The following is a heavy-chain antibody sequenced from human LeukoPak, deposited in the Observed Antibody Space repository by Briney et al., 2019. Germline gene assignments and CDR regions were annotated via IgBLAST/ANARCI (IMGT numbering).Heavy chain of an antibody. D-gene: IGHD3-22*01. CDR3: AGRGYDSSGYREAFDI. Sequence: GESLKISCKGSGYTFTNYWIGWVRQMPGKGLEWMGIIYPGDSDTTYSPSFQGQVTISADKSIGTAYLQWSSLKASDTAMYYCAGRGYDSSGYREAFDIWGQGTMVTVSS. CDR1: GYTFTNYW. V-gene: IGHV5-51*01. J-gene: IGHJ3*02. CDR2: IYPGDSDT.